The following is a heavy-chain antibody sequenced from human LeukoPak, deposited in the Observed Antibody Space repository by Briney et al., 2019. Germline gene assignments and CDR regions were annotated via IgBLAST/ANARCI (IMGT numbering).Heavy chain of an antibody. CDR3: ARGRCSGGSCYGGYNWFDP. D-gene: IGHD2-15*01. Sequence: GASVKVSCKASGYTFPSYDINWVRQATGQGLAWMGWMNPNSGNTGYAQKFQGRVTMTRNTSISTAYMELSSLRSEDTAVYYCARGRCSGGSCYGGYNWFDPWGQGTLVTVSS. V-gene: IGHV1-8*01. CDR2: MNPNSGNT. CDR1: GYTFPSYD. J-gene: IGHJ5*02.